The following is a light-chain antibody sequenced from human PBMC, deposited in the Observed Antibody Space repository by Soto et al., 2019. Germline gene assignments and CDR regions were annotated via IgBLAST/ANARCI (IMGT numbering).Light chain of an antibody. CDR3: QQSYATPLT. Sequence: DIQMTQSPYSLSASVGDTVTITCRASQSISTYLNWYQKKAGEAPELLIYASSSLQSGVPLRFTGSGSGTDFTLTILSLQPEDVATYYCQQSYATPLTFGGGTKVETK. V-gene: IGKV1-39*01. CDR2: ASS. CDR1: QSISTY. J-gene: IGKJ4*01.